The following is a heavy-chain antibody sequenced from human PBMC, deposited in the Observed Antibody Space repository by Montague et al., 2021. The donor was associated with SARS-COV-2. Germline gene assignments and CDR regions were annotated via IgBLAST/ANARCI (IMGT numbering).Heavy chain of an antibody. J-gene: IGHJ5*02. CDR1: GGSISSGSYY. CDR2: IYTSGST. D-gene: IGHD1-26*01. CDR3: AREWELLQNWFDP. V-gene: IGHV4-61*02. Sequence: TLSLTCTVSGGSISSGSYYWSWIRQPAGKGLEWIGRIYTSGSTNYNPSLKSRITISVDTSKNQFSLKLSSVTAADTAVYYCAREWELLQNWFDPWGQGTLVTVSS.